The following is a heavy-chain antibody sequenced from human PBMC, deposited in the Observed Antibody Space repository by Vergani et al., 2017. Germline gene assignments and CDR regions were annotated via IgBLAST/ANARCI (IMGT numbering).Heavy chain of an antibody. D-gene: IGHD3-10*01. J-gene: IGHJ4*02. CDR2: MNPNSGNT. V-gene: IGHV1-8*01. Sequence: QVQLVQSGAEVKKPGASVKVSCKASGYTFTSYDINWVRQATGQGLEWMGWMNPNSGNTGYAKKFQGRVTMPRNTSISTADRELSSQRAEDTAVYYCARGRNEILWCGELSITEPGLCFDYWGQGTLVTVSS. CDR1: GYTFTSYD. CDR3: ARGRNEILWCGELSITEPGLCFDY.